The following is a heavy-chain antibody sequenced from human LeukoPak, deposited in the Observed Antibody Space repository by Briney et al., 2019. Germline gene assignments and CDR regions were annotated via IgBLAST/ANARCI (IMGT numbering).Heavy chain of an antibody. CDR2: IIPSFGTP. D-gene: IGHD3-10*01. CDR1: GGTFSRYA. CDR3: ARGGPNYYGSGSYGVCMDV. J-gene: IGHJ6*03. V-gene: IGHV1-69*06. Sequence: ASVKVSCKTSGGTFSRYAITWVRQAPGQGLEWMGGIIPSFGTPNYAQKFQGRVTITADKSTNTAYMELTSLRSEDTAVYYCARGGPNYYGSGSYGVCMDVWGKGTTVTVSS.